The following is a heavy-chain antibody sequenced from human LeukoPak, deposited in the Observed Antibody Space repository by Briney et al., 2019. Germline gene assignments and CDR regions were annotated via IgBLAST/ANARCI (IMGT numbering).Heavy chain of an antibody. J-gene: IGHJ4*02. D-gene: IGHD3-10*01. CDR2: IIPIFGTA. V-gene: IGHV1-69*13. CDR3: AREGIRNYYGPGNLEPLPFDY. Sequence: ASVKVSCKASGGTFSSYAISWVRQAPGQGLEWMGGIIPIFGTANYAQKFQGRVTITADESTSTAYMELSSLRSEDTAVYYCAREGIRNYYGPGNLEPLPFDYWGQGTLVTVSS. CDR1: GGTFSSYA.